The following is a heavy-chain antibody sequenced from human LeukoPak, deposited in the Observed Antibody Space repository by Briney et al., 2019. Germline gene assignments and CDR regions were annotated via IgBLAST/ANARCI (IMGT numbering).Heavy chain of an antibody. CDR3: AAPHAEYYYDRSGPPDY. V-gene: IGHV3-23*01. J-gene: IGHJ4*02. CDR1: GFTFSSYA. Sequence: QPGGSLRLSCAASGFTFSSYAMSWVRQAPGKGLEWVSAISGSGGSTYYADSVKGRFTISRDNSKNTLYLQMNSLRTEDTAVYYCAAPHAEYYYDRSGPPDYWGQGTLVTVSS. CDR2: ISGSGGST. D-gene: IGHD3-22*01.